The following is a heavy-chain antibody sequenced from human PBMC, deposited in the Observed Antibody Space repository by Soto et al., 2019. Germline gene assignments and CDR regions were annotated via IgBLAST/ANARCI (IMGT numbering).Heavy chain of an antibody. V-gene: IGHV1-2*02. CDR1: GYIFTDYY. J-gene: IGHJ5*02. CDR2: INPNSGGT. CDR3: ARPYCGSNSCHNWFDP. Sequence: ASVKVSCKASGYIFTDYYMDWVRQAPGQGLEWMGWINPNSGGTNFAQKFQGRVTMTTDTSISTAYMELSGLTSDDTAVYYCARPYCGSNSCHNWFDPWGQGTLVTVSS. D-gene: IGHD2-2*01.